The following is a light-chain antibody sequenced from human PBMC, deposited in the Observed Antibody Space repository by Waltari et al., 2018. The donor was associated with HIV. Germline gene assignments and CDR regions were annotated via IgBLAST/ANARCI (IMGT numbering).Light chain of an antibody. CDR1: SSNIGNNY. V-gene: IGLV1-51*01. Sequence: QSVLTQPPSVSAAPGQKVTISCSGSSSNIGNNYVSWYQQLPGTAPKLLLYDHNKRPSGIPYRFSGSQSCSAAPPGIAGPQTGDEADYYCGTWDSSPSAWLFGRGTKLTL. CDR3: GTWDSSPSAWL. CDR2: DHN. J-gene: IGLJ2*01.